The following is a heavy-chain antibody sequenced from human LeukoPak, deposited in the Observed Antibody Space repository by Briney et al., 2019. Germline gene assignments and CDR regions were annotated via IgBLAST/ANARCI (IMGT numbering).Heavy chain of an antibody. D-gene: IGHD3-9*01. J-gene: IGHJ4*02. CDR1: GYTFTDYY. CDR3: ARVAHNYDLLTGYYPYLDYFDF. V-gene: IGHV1-2*02. Sequence: GASVKVSCKASGYTFTDYYMHWVRQAPGQGLEWMGWINPNSGDTNYAQKFQGRVTVTRGTSISTAYMELSRLRSDDTAVFYCARVAHNYDLLTGYYPYLDYFDFWGQGTLVTVSS. CDR2: INPNSGDT.